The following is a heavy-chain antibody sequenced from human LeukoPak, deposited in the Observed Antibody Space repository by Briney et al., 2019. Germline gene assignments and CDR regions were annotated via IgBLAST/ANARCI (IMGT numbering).Heavy chain of an antibody. CDR2: IYYSGST. CDR1: GGSISSSSYY. Sequence: SETLSLTCTVSGGSISSSSYYWGWIRQPPGKGLEWIGSIYYSGSTYYNPSLKSRVTISVDTSKNQFSLKLSSVTAADTAVYYCARRSPYVLLWFGEESGYYMDVWGKGTTVTISS. V-gene: IGHV4-39*07. CDR3: ARRSPYVLLWFGEESGYYMDV. J-gene: IGHJ6*03. D-gene: IGHD3-10*01.